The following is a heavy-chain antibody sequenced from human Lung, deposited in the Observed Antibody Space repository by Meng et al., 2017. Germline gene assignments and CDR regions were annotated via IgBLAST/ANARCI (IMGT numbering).Heavy chain of an antibody. CDR3: ARGPTTMAHDFDY. CDR1: GGSFIDYY. J-gene: IGHJ4*02. CDR2: INHSGST. V-gene: IGHV4-34*01. D-gene: IGHD4-11*01. Sequence: QGRLRQWGPDLLKPSETPSLTCVVSGGSFIDYYWSWIRQPPGKGLEWIGEINHSGSTNYNPSLESRATISVDTSQNNLSLKLSSVTAADSAVYYCARGPTTMAHDFDYWGQGTLVTVSS.